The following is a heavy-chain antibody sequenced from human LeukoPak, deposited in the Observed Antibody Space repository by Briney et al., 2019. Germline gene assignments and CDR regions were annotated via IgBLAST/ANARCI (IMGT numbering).Heavy chain of an antibody. D-gene: IGHD3-10*01. CDR3: AKAFSYYYGSGSYSGDFDY. CDR1: GFTFSSYA. V-gene: IGHV3-23*01. CDR2: ISGSGGST. Sequence: PGGSLRLSCAASGFTFSSYAMSWVRQAPGKGLEWVSAISGSGGSTYYADSVKGRFTISRDNSKNTLYLQMNSLRAEDTAVYYCAKAFSYYYGSGSYSGDFDYWCQGTLVTVSS. J-gene: IGHJ4*02.